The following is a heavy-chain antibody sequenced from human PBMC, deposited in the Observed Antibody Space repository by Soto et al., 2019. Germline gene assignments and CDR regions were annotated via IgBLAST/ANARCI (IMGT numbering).Heavy chain of an antibody. CDR2: IYSGGNT. CDR3: ARDHCLYGTFDY. Sequence: LRLSCVVSGFSFSNIYMSWVRQAPGKGLEWVSLIYSGGNTYYAESVKGRVTISRDNSQNTLYLQMNSLRAEHTAVYDYARDHCLYGTFDYWGQGTLVTVSS. CDR1: GFSFSNIY. J-gene: IGHJ4*02. V-gene: IGHV3-53*01. D-gene: IGHD2-21*02.